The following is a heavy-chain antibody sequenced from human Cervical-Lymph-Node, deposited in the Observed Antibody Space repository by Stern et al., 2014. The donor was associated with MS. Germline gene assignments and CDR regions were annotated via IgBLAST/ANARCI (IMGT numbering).Heavy chain of an antibody. CDR2: SWSDGTKE. J-gene: IGHJ4*02. D-gene: IGHD6-13*01. V-gene: IGHV3-33*01. CDR3: ARDDRTSWYGGMPH. Sequence: QVQLVESEGGAVQPGRSLRLSCATSGFTFSGYGMYWVRQAPGKGLEWVAISWSDGTKEDYADSVKGRFTISRDNSKNTLYLQMTSLRAEDTAVYYCARDDRTSWYGGMPHWGQGTLVTVSS. CDR1: GFTFSGYG.